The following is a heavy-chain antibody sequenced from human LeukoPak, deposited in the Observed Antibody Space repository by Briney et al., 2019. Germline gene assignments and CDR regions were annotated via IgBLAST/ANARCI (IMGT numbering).Heavy chain of an antibody. D-gene: IGHD3-3*01. Sequence: PSETLSLTCAVYGGSFSGYYWSWIRQPPGKGLEWIGEINHSGSTNYNPSLKSRVTISVDTSKNQFSLKLSSVTAADTAVYYCARFHDFWSGNSDYWGQGTLVTVSS. CDR2: INHSGST. J-gene: IGHJ4*02. CDR1: GGSFSGYY. CDR3: ARFHDFWSGNSDY. V-gene: IGHV4-34*01.